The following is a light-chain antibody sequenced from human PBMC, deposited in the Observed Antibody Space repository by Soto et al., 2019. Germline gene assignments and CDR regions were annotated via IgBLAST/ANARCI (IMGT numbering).Light chain of an antibody. CDR2: GAS. Sequence: EIVLTQSPVTLSLSPGERATLSCRASQSVSSNLAWYQQKPGQAPRLLIHGASNRATGIPDRFSGSGSGTDFTLTISRLEPEDFAVYYCQQYANSRTFGQGTKVDIK. J-gene: IGKJ1*01. CDR1: QSVSSN. CDR3: QQYANSRT. V-gene: IGKV3-20*01.